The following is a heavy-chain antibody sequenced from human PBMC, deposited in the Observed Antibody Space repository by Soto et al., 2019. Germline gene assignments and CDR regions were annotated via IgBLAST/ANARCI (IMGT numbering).Heavy chain of an antibody. CDR2: LSYDGSNK. CDR1: GFTFSSYT. CDR3: GRSSGYSGYVDY. Sequence: QPGGSLRLSCAASGFTFSSYTMHWVRQAPGKGLEWVAVLSYDGSNKYYAESVKGRFTISRDNSKNTLYLQMNSLRTEDTAVYYCGRSSGYSGYVDYWGQGTLVTVSS. J-gene: IGHJ4*02. V-gene: IGHV3-30-3*01. D-gene: IGHD5-12*01.